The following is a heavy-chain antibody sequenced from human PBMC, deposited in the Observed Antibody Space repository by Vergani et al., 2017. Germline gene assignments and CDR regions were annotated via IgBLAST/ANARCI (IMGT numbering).Heavy chain of an antibody. V-gene: IGHV1-69*02. CDR2: IIPILGIA. D-gene: IGHD5-18*01. CDR3: ARGYSYGYPNDY. Sequence: QVQLVQSGAEVKKPGSSVKVSCKASGGTFSSYTISWVRQAPGQGLEWMGRIIPILGIANYAQKFQGRVTITADKSTSTAYMELSSLRSDDTAVYYCARGYSYGYPNDYWGQGTLVTVSS. J-gene: IGHJ4*02. CDR1: GGTFSSYT.